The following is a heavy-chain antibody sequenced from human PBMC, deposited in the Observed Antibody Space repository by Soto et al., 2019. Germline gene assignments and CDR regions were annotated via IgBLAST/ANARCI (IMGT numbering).Heavy chain of an antibody. CDR1: GFTFSIYW. V-gene: IGHV3-7*01. CDR3: VTSANHYWDL. CDR2: INQDGSEK. J-gene: IGHJ5*02. Sequence: GGSLRLSCAASGFTFSIYWMTWVRQVPGKGLEWVATINQDGSEKYYVDSVKGRFTISRDNAKNSLYLQMNSLRAEDTAVYYCVTSANHYWDLWGQGTLVTV. D-gene: IGHD6-25*01.